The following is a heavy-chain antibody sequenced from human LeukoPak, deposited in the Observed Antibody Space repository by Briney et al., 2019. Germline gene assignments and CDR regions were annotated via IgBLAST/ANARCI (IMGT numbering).Heavy chain of an antibody. J-gene: IGHJ5*02. D-gene: IGHD2-21*02. CDR2: IYDDGTT. CDR3: ARVFRGAVTANWFNL. CDR1: GGSINGNY. Sequence: SETLSLTCSVSGGSINGNYWTWIRQPPGKGLEWIGYIYDDGTTNYNPSLESRLTMSIDRSASHFSLTLRSVTAADTAVYYCARVFRGAVTANWFNLWGQGTRVSVSS. V-gene: IGHV4-59*01.